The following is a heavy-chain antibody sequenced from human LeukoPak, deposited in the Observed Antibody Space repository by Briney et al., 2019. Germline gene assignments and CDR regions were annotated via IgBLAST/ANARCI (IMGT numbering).Heavy chain of an antibody. J-gene: IGHJ4*02. CDR3: ARGGYYDSSSPFDY. D-gene: IGHD3-22*01. CDR2: IIPIFGTA. Sequence: GASVKVSCKASGGTFSSYAISWVRQAPGQGLEWMGRIIPIFGTANYAQKVQGRVTITTDESTSTAYMELSSLRSEDTAAYYCARGGYYDSSSPFDYWGQGTLVTVSS. CDR1: GGTFSSYA. V-gene: IGHV1-69*05.